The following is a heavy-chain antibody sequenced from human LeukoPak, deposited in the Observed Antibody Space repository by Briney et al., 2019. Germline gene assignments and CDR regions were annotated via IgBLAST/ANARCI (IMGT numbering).Heavy chain of an antibody. CDR3: AKVAGKLFDY. V-gene: IGHV3-23*01. J-gene: IGHJ4*02. CDR1: GFTFGSCW. Sequence: PGGSLRLSCAASGFTFGSCWMNWVRQAPGKGLEWVSAISGSGGSTYYADSVKGRFTISRDNSKNTLYLQMNSLRAEDTAAYYCAKVAGKLFDYWGQGTLVTVSS. CDR2: ISGSGGST. D-gene: IGHD6-19*01.